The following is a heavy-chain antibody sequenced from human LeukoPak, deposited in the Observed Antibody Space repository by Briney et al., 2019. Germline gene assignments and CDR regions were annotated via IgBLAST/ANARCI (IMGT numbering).Heavy chain of an antibody. Sequence: NTSETLSLTCAVYGGSFSGYYWSWIRQPPGKGLEWIGEINHSGSTNYNPSLKSRVTISVDTSKNQFSLKLSSVTAADTAVYYCARQGRHYGSGSYYLDYWGQGTLVTVSS. J-gene: IGHJ4*02. CDR3: ARQGRHYGSGSYYLDY. D-gene: IGHD3-10*01. V-gene: IGHV4-34*01. CDR2: INHSGST. CDR1: GGSFSGYY.